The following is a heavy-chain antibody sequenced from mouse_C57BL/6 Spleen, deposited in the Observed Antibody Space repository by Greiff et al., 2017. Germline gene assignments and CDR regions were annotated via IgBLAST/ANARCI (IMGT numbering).Heavy chain of an antibody. D-gene: IGHD2-4*01. J-gene: IGHJ2*01. CDR3: AKSPYYDYYEYYFDY. CDR2: IYPGSGST. V-gene: IGHV1-55*01. CDR1: GYTFTSYW. Sequence: QVQLQQPGAELVKPGASVKMSCKASGYTFTSYWITWVKQRPGQGLEWIGDIYPGSGSTNYNEKFKSKATLTVDTSSSTAYMQLSSLTSEDSAVYYCAKSPYYDYYEYYFDYWGQGTTLTVSS.